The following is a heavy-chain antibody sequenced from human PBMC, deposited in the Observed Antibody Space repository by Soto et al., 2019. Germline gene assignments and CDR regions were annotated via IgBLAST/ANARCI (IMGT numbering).Heavy chain of an antibody. J-gene: IGHJ6*02. CDR2: ISGSGGST. Sequence: GGSLRLSCAASGFTFSSYAMSWVRQAPGKGLEWVSAISGSGGSTYYADSVKGRFTISRDNSNNTLYLQMNSLRAEETADYYCAKDYYGSGSYDSYYYYYYGMDVWGQGTTVTVSS. CDR3: AKDYYGSGSYDSYYYYYYGMDV. V-gene: IGHV3-23*01. D-gene: IGHD3-10*01. CDR1: GFTFSSYA.